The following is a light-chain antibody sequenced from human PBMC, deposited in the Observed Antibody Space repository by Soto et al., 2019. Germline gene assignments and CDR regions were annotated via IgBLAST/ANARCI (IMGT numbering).Light chain of an antibody. CDR3: AAWDGGLSGWV. V-gene: IGLV1-47*01. CDR1: TSNIGSKY. CDR2: RNN. J-gene: IGLJ3*02. Sequence: QSVLTQPPSASGPPGQRVAIPCSGSTSNIGSKYVYWYQQLPGTAPKLLIYRNNQRPSGVPDRFSGSKSGTSASLAISGLRYEDEADYYCAAWDGGLSGWVFGGGTKVTVL.